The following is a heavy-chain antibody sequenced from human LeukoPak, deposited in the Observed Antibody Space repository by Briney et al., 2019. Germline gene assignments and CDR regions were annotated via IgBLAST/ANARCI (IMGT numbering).Heavy chain of an antibody. J-gene: IGHJ4*02. Sequence: SETLSLTCTVSGGSISASTYYWGWIRQPPGKGLEWIGSIYYTGSTYYNPSLKSRVTISVDTSKNQFSLKLNSVTAADTAVYYCARRLGVTPDCWGQGTLVTVSS. CDR1: GGSISASTYY. D-gene: IGHD3-10*01. CDR3: ARRLGVTPDC. CDR2: IYYTGST. V-gene: IGHV4-39*01.